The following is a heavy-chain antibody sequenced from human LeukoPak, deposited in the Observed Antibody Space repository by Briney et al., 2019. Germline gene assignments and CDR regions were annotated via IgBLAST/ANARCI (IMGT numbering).Heavy chain of an antibody. J-gene: IGHJ4*02. Sequence: GRSLRLSCAASGFTFDDYAMHWVRQAPGKGLEWVSGISWNSGSIGYADSVKGRFTISRDNAKNSLYQQMNSLRAEDTALYYCAKDKGSGSYYYFDYWGQGTLVTVSS. D-gene: IGHD1-26*01. CDR1: GFTFDDYA. CDR2: ISWNSGSI. V-gene: IGHV3-9*01. CDR3: AKDKGSGSYYYFDY.